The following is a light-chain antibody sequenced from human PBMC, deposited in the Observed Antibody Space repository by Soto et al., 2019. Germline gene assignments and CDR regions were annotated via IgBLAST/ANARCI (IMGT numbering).Light chain of an antibody. J-gene: IGKJ1*01. V-gene: IGKV4-1*01. Sequence: DIVMTQSPDSLAVSLGERATINCKSSQSVLYSSNNENYLAWNQQKPGQPPKLLIYWASTRESGVPDRFSGSGSGTHFTLTISSLQAEDVAVYYCQQYYSTPHTFGQGTKVEIK. CDR1: QSVLYSSNNENY. CDR2: WAS. CDR3: QQYYSTPHT.